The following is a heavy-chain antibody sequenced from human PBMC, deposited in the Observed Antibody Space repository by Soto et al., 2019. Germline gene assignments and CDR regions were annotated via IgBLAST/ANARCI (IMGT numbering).Heavy chain of an antibody. CDR1: GGSIRSYY. CDR3: ARRYSSSLDV. CDR2: IYYSGST. D-gene: IGHD6-13*01. V-gene: IGHV4-59*08. J-gene: IGHJ6*02. Sequence: QVQLQESGPGLVKPSETLSLTCTVSGGSIRSYYWNWIRQPPGKGLEWIGSIYYSGSTSYNPSLKSRVTLSVDTSKNQFPLMLSSVTAADTAVYYCARRYSSSLDVWGQGTTVTVS.